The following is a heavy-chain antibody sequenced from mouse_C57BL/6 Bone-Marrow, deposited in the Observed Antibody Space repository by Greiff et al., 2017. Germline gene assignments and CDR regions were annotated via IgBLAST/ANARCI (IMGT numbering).Heavy chain of an antibody. J-gene: IGHJ3*01. D-gene: IGHD2-12*01. V-gene: IGHV1-7*01. Sequence: QVQLQQSGAELAKPGASVKLSCKASGYTFTSYWMHWVKQRPGQGLEWIGYINPSSGYTKYNQKFKDKATLTADKAYSTAYMQRSSLTYEDSAVYYCATSYYRAYWGKGTLVTVSA. CDR3: ATSYYRAY. CDR1: GYTFTSYW. CDR2: INPSSGYT.